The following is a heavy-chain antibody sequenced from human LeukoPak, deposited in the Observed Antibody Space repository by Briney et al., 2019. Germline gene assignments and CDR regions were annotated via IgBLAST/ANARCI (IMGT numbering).Heavy chain of an antibody. J-gene: IGHJ4*02. CDR1: GFTFSSYG. Sequence: PGGSLRLSCAASGFTFSSYGMNWVRQAPGKGLEWVSSISSSSSYIYYADSVKGRFTISRDNAKNSLYLQMNSLRAEDTAVYYCARSSCSGGSCYYFDYWGQGTLVTVSS. CDR2: ISSSSSYI. CDR3: ARSSCSGGSCYYFDY. D-gene: IGHD2-15*01. V-gene: IGHV3-21*01.